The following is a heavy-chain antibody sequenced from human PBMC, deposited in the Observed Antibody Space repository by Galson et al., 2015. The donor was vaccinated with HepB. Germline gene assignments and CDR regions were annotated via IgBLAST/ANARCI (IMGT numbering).Heavy chain of an antibody. V-gene: IGHV3-11*06. CDR2: ITVTGRDT. J-gene: IGHJ4*02. D-gene: IGHD5/OR15-5a*01. Sequence: SLRLSCAASGFTFGQYYMSWIRQSPEKGLEWLSSITVTGRDTGYADAVKGRFTISRDNAKKSLYLQMNSLRVEDTAIYYCARGWCSGVYPFDYWGQGVRVAVSS. CDR3: ARGWCSGVYPFDY. CDR1: GFTFGQYY.